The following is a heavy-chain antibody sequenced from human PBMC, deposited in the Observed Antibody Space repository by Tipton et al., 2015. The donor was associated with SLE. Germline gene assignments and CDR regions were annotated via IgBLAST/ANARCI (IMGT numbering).Heavy chain of an antibody. J-gene: IGHJ4*02. D-gene: IGHD6-19*01. CDR1: GGSISSYY. Sequence: TLSLTCTVSGGSISSYYWSWIRQPPGKGLEWIGYIYYSGSTNYNPSLKGRVTISVDTSKNQFSLKLSSVTAADTAVYYCARQPLGTVAGLDYWGQGTLVTVSS. V-gene: IGHV4-59*01. CDR2: IYYSGST. CDR3: ARQPLGTVAGLDY.